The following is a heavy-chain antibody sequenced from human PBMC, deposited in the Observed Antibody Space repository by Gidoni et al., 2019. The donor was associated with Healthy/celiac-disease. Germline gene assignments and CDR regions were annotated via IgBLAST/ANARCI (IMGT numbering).Heavy chain of an antibody. V-gene: IGHV3-30-3*01. J-gene: IGHJ6*02. Sequence: QVQLVESGGGVVQPGRSLRLSCAASGFTFSSYAMHWVRQAPGKGLEWVAVISYDGSNKYYADSVKGRFTISRDNSKNTLYLQMNSLRAEDTAVYYCASLGYYVGGVDYYYGMDVWAQGTTVTVSS. CDR1: GFTFSSYA. CDR3: ASLGYYVGGVDYYYGMDV. CDR2: ISYDGSNK. D-gene: IGHD3-3*01.